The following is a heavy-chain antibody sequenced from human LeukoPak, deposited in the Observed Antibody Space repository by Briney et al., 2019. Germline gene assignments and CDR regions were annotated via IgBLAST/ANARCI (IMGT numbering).Heavy chain of an antibody. Sequence: GGPLRLSCVASGFIFSSYDMHWVRQATGKGLEWISAIDPAGNTWYSDSVKGRFTISRENARSSLFLQMNSLRAADTAVYYCVREPSYTGTWWYPDLWGRGTLVTVSS. V-gene: IGHV3-13*01. CDR2: IDPAGNT. D-gene: IGHD1-14*01. CDR1: GFIFSSYD. J-gene: IGHJ2*01. CDR3: VREPSYTGTWWYPDL.